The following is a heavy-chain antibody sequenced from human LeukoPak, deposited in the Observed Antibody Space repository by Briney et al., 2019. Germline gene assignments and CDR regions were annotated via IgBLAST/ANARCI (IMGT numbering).Heavy chain of an antibody. J-gene: IGHJ4*02. CDR2: VSYDGSNK. D-gene: IGHD3-3*01. CDR3: VRARVDSYYFDY. CDR1: EFTFSSHV. V-gene: IGHV3-30-3*01. Sequence: GGSLRLSCAASEFTFSSHVMHWVRQAPGKGLEWVAFVSYDGSNKYYADSEKGRFTISRDNSKNTLYLQMNSLRVEDTAVYYCVRARVDSYYFDYWGQGTLVTVSS.